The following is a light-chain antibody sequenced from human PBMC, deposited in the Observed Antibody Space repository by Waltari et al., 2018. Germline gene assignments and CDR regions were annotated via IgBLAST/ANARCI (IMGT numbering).Light chain of an antibody. CDR3: QHYERLPAT. Sequence: EIVLTQSPGPLSLYPGERATLSCRSSHSVSRALDWYQQKPGQAPRLLIYGASNRATGIPDRFSGSGSGTDFSLTISRLDPEDVAVYYCQHYERLPATFGQGTKVEIK. J-gene: IGKJ1*01. CDR1: HSVSRA. CDR2: GAS. V-gene: IGKV3-20*01.